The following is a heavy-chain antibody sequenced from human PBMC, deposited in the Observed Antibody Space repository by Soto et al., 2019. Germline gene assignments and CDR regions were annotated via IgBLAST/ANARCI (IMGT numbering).Heavy chain of an antibody. V-gene: IGHV4-30-2*06. J-gene: IGHJ4*02. D-gene: IGHD5-12*01. Sequence: QLQLQESGSGLVKTSETLSLTCTVSGASISYGGFSLSWIRQSPGKGLEWIGYISHLESTYFHPSFKSRLTMSIDRTRNQFSLKLSSVTAADMAVYYCARGGGYDSFDYWGQGVLVTVSS. CDR3: ARGGGYDSFDY. CDR2: ISHLEST. CDR1: GASISYGGFS.